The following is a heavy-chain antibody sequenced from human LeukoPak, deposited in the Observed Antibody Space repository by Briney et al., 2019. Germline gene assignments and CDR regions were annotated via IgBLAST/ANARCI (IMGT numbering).Heavy chain of an antibody. Sequence: PGGSLRLSCAASGFRVSTNYIGWVRQAPGKGLEWVSVLYSSGDTYYADSVKGRFTISRDNAKNTLHLQMGSLRVEDMAVYYCARASVTTTWHHLGYWGQGALVTVTS. CDR2: LYSSGDT. CDR3: ARASVTTTWHHLGY. J-gene: IGHJ4*02. CDR1: GFRVSTNY. D-gene: IGHD1-14*01. V-gene: IGHV3-66*01.